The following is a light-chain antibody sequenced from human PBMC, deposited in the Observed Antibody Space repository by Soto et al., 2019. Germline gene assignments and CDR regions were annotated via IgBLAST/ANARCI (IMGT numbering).Light chain of an antibody. CDR1: SSNIGNNY. Sequence: QSVLTQPPSVSAAPGHKVTISCSGSSSNIGNNYVSWYQQLPGTAPKLLIYESNKRPSGIPDRFSGSKSGTSATLGITGLQTGDEAEYYCGTWDSSLSAHVFGGGTKVTVL. V-gene: IGLV1-51*01. J-gene: IGLJ2*01. CDR3: GTWDSSLSAHV. CDR2: ESN.